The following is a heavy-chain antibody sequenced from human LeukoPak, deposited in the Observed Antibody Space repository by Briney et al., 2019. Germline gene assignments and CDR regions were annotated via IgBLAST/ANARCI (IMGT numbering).Heavy chain of an antibody. D-gene: IGHD5-18*01. CDR3: AKDRRGYSYGFHYGMDV. CDR1: GFTFSNYA. J-gene: IGHJ6*02. V-gene: IGHV3-23*01. Sequence: GGSLRLSCAASGFTFSNYAMSWVRQAPGKGLEWVSAISGSGGSTYYADSVKGWFTISRDNSKNTLYLQMNSLRAEDTAVYYCAKDRRGYSYGFHYGMDVWGQGTTVTVSS. CDR2: ISGSGGST.